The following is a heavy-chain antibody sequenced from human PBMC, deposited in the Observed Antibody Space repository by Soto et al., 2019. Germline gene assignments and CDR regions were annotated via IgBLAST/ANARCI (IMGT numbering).Heavy chain of an antibody. Sequence: GGSLRLSCAASGFTYSTYTMHWVRQAPGKGLEWVAVISYDENNKFYADSVKGRFTISRDSTKQTLYLQMNSLRPDDTAMYYCARDGVSSTEYIWNYGTYFDYWGKGALGTVSS. CDR1: GFTYSTYT. CDR2: ISYDENNK. V-gene: IGHV3-30-3*01. CDR3: ARDGVSSTEYIWNYGTYFDY. D-gene: IGHD1-7*01. J-gene: IGHJ4*02.